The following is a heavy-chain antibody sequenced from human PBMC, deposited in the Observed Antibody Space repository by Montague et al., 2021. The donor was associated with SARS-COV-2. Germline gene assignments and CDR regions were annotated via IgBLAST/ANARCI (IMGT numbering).Heavy chain of an antibody. D-gene: IGHD3-10*01. CDR2: VSYSGST. CDR3: ARVKRGYYYGLGVSAHFDY. V-gene: IGHV4-39*07. CDR1: GGIAITDTHY. J-gene: IGHJ4*02. Sequence: SETLSLTCSASGGIAITDTHYWGWVRHSPGKGLEWLGSVSYSGSTYYNPSVKSRVAVSLDTSRTQCSLKLSSVTAADTAVYYCARVKRGYYYGLGVSAHFDYWGQGTLVTVSS.